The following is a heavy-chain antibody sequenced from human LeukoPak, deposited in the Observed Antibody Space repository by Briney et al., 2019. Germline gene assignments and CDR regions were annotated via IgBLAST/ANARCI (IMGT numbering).Heavy chain of an antibody. CDR2: IYYSGST. V-gene: IGHV4-59*01. Sequence: KPSETLSLTCTVSGGSISNYYWSWIRQPPGKGLEWIRYIYYSGSTNYNPSLKSRVTISVDTSKNQFSLKLSSVTAADTAVYYCARVGKSYYDFWSGYGNWFDPWGQVILVTVSS. J-gene: IGHJ5*02. CDR1: GGSISNYY. D-gene: IGHD3-3*01. CDR3: ARVGKSYYDFWSGYGNWFDP.